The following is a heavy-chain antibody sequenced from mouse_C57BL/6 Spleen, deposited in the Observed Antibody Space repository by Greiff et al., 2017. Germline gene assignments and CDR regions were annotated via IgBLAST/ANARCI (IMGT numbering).Heavy chain of an antibody. CDR1: GYSFTGYY. D-gene: IGHD1-1*01. CDR2: INPSTGGT. CDR3: ARWGITTVVAEDYFDY. J-gene: IGHJ2*01. V-gene: IGHV1-42*01. Sequence: VQLKQSGPELVKPGASVKISCKASGYSFTGYYMNWVKQSPEKSLEWIGEINPSTGGTTYNQKFKAKATLTVDKSSSTAYMQLKSLTSEDSAVXYCARWGITTVVAEDYFDYWGQGTTLTVSS.